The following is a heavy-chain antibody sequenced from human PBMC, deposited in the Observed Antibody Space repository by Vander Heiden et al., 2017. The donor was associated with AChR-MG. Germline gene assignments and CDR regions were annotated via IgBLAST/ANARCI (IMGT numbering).Heavy chain of an antibody. J-gene: IGHJ4*02. CDR2: IYPGASDT. CDR1: GYSFTNYW. Sequence: VQLAQSGAEVKKPGESLKISCKGSGYSFTNYWIGWVRQMPGNGREWMGIIYPGASDTRYSPSFQGQVTISADKSINTAYLHWCSLKASDTAMYYCARLNKGYCGGDCYLRRYWGQGTRVTVAS. V-gene: IGHV5-51*01. D-gene: IGHD2-21*02. CDR3: ARLNKGYCGGDCYLRRY.